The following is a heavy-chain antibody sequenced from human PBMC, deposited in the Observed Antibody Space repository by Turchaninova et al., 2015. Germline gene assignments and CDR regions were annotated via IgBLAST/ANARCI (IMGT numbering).Heavy chain of an antibody. V-gene: IGHV1-46*02. J-gene: IGHJ3*02. CDR1: GYTFNTYY. CDR3: ARVSNYDAFDI. D-gene: IGHD1-7*01. CDR2: TNPSGGSP. Sequence: QVQLVQSGAEVKKPGASGKVSCKASGYTFNTYYIHWVRQAPGQSLEWMGITNPSGGSPTYGQKFQGRVTMTRDTSTSTVYMELSSLRSEDTAVYYCARVSNYDAFDIWGQGTMVTVSS.